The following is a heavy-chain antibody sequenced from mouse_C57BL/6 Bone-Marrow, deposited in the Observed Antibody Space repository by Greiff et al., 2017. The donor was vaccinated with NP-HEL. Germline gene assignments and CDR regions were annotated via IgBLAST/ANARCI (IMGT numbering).Heavy chain of an antibody. CDR2: IDPENGDT. J-gene: IGHJ4*01. CDR3: TTGGSSPYAMDY. CDR1: GFNIKDDY. D-gene: IGHD1-1*01. V-gene: IGHV14-4*01. Sequence: VQLQQSGAELVRPGASVKLSCTASGFNIKDDYMHWVKQRPEQGLAWIGWIDPENGDTEYASKFQGKATITADTSSNTAYLQLSSLTSEDTAVYYGTTGGSSPYAMDYWGQGTSVTVSS.